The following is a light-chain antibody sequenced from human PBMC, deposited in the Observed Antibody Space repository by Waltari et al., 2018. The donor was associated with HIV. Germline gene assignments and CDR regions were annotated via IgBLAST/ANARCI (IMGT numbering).Light chain of an antibody. CDR3: CSYAGSYTVV. Sequence: QSALTQPRSVSGSPGQSVTISCTGTSSDVGGYNYVSWYQQHPGKAPKLMIYDVSKRPAGVPDGFSGSNAGNTASLTISGLQAEDEAEYYCCSYAGSYTVVFGGGTKLTVL. CDR1: SSDVGGYNY. CDR2: DVS. J-gene: IGLJ2*01. V-gene: IGLV2-11*01.